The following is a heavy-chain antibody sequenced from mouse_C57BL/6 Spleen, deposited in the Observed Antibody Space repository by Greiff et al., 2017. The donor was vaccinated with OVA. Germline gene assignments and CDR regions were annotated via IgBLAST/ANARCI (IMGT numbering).Heavy chain of an antibody. J-gene: IGHJ4*01. CDR1: GFSLTSYG. V-gene: IGHV2-5*01. CDR2: IWKGGST. Sequence: QVQLKESGPGLVQPSQSLSITCTVSGFSLTSYGVHWVRQSPGKGLEWLGVIWKGGSTAYNAAFMSRLSITKDNSKSQVFFKMNSLQADDTAIYYCAKNGLYYYAMDYWGQGTSVTVSS. CDR3: AKNGLYYYAMDY.